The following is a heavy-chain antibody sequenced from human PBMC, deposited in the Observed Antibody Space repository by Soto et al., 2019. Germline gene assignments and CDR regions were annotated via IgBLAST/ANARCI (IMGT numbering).Heavy chain of an antibody. CDR3: ARWATSPAYCGGDCYPTFDY. J-gene: IGHJ4*02. CDR1: GGSISSGDYY. Sequence: SETLSLTCTVSGGSISSGDYYWSWIRQPPGKGLEWIGYIYYSGSTYYNPSLKSRVTISVDTSKNQFSLKLSSVTAADTAVYYGARWATSPAYCGGDCYPTFDYWGQGTLVTISS. CDR2: IYYSGST. V-gene: IGHV4-30-4*01. D-gene: IGHD2-21*02.